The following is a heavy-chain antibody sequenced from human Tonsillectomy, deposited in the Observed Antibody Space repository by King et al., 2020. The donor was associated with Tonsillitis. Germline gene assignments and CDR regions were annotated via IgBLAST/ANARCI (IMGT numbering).Heavy chain of an antibody. CDR1: AFTFTSYG. CDR2: ISYDGSNT. V-gene: IGHV3-30*03. CDR3: ATACDGCDYYSNY. D-gene: IGHD2-21*02. Sequence: VQLVESGGGVVQPGRSLRLSCSASAFTFTSYGMHWVRQAPGTGLEWVAFISYDGSNTYYADSVKGRFTISRDNSKNTLFLQLNSLRPEDTAVYYCATACDGCDYYSNYWGQGTLVTVSS. J-gene: IGHJ4*02.